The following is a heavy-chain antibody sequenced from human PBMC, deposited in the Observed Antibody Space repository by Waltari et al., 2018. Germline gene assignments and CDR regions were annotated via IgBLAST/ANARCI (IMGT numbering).Heavy chain of an antibody. CDR3: ATIAAAGTFDY. D-gene: IGHD6-13*01. Sequence: QVQLQESGPGLVKPSETLSLTCAVSGYSISSGYYWGWIRQPPGKGLEWIGSIYHSGSTYYNPSLKSRVTISVDTSKNQFSRKLSSVTAADTAVYYCATIAAAGTFDYWGQGTLVTVSS. CDR1: GYSISSGYY. J-gene: IGHJ4*02. CDR2: IYHSGST. V-gene: IGHV4-38-2*01.